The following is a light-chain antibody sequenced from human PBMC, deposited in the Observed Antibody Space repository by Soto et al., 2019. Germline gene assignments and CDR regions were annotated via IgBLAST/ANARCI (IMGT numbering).Light chain of an antibody. J-gene: IGKJ2*01. CDR2: VIS. V-gene: IGKV1-5*01. Sequence: DIQMTQSPSTLAASVGDTVTMTCRSSSKWLAWYQKKPGKAPKLLIYVISNLERGVPPKFSGSTSGAEYTITITGLQPDDLGTYYCQHTTDFTFGQGTKVDIK. CDR3: QHTTDFT. CDR1: SSSKW.